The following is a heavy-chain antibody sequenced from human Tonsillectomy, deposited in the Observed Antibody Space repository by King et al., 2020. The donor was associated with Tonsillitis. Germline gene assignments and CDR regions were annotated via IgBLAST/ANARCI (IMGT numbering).Heavy chain of an antibody. V-gene: IGHV4-59*08. CDR1: GGSISSYY. CDR3: ARAQVGALHRGWFDP. CDR2: FYYSGSA. J-gene: IGHJ5*02. D-gene: IGHD1-26*01. Sequence: QLQESGPGLVKPSETPSLTCTVSGGSISSYYWSWIRQPPGKGLEWIGYFYYSGSAKYNPSLKSRVSISVDTSKNQFTLKLSSVTAADTAVYYCARAQVGALHRGWFDPWGQGTLVTVSS.